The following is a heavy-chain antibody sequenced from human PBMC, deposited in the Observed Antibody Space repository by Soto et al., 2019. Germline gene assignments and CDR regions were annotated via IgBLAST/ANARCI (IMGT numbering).Heavy chain of an antibody. CDR1: GFTVSNNY. CDR2: IYSGDNT. V-gene: IGHV3-66*01. D-gene: IGHD4-17*01. Sequence: GGSLRLSCAASGFTVSNNYMSWVRQAPGKGLEWVSVIYSGDNTYYADSVKGRFTISRDNSKNTLYLQMNSLRGEDTAVYYCARITYGDYLPYDWYFQHWGQGTLVTVSS. J-gene: IGHJ1*01. CDR3: ARITYGDYLPYDWYFQH.